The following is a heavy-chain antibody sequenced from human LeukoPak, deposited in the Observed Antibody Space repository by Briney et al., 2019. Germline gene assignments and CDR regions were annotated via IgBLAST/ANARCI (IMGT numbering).Heavy chain of an antibody. J-gene: IGHJ6*03. V-gene: IGHV3-7*03. Sequence: GGSLRLSCVASGFTFSRYWMNWVRQAPGKGLEWVASIKQDGSEEYYVDSVKGRFTISRDNAKNSLYLQMNSLRAEDTAVYYCAKGSRDYYYYYMDVWGKGTTVTVSS. CDR2: IKQDGSEE. D-gene: IGHD3-10*01. CDR1: GFTFSRYW. CDR3: AKGSRDYYYYYMDV.